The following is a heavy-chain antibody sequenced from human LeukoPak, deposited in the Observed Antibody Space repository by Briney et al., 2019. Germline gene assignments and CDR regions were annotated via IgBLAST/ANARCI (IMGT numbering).Heavy chain of an antibody. CDR3: ARGSIVGAKTLGFGAFDI. D-gene: IGHD1-26*01. CDR1: GYTFTNYY. Sequence: ASVKVSCKASGYTFTNYYMHWVRQAPGQGLEWMGIINPSGGSRSYAQKFQGRVTMTRDTSTSTVYMELSSLRSEDTAVYYCARGSIVGAKTLGFGAFDIWGQGTMVTVSS. CDR2: INPSGGSR. J-gene: IGHJ3*02. V-gene: IGHV1-46*01.